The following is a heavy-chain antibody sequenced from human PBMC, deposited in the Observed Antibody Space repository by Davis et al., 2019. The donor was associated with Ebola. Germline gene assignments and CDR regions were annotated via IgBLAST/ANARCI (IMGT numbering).Heavy chain of an antibody. V-gene: IGHV4-39*01. CDR2: IYYSGST. CDR1: GGSISISSYY. CDR3: ARRRPDNSGWYFDY. Sequence: SETLSLTCTVSGGSISISSYYWGWIRQPPGKGLEWIGSIYYSGSTYYNPSLNSRVTISVDTSKNQFSLKLSSVTAADTAVYYCARRRPDNSGWYFDYWGQGTLVTVSS. D-gene: IGHD6-19*01. J-gene: IGHJ4*02.